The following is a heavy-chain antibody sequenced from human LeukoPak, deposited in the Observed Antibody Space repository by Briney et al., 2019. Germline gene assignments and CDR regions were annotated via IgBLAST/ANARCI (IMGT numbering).Heavy chain of an antibody. D-gene: IGHD3-10*01. CDR2: IKSKTDGGTI. CDR1: GFTFRNAW. Sequence: GGSLRLSCAASGFTFRNAWMSWVRQAPGKGLEWVGLIKSKTDGGTIDYAAPVKGRFTISRDDSKSTLFLQMNSLKTEDTALYYCTTLQRITLVRGVIGGYYFDYWGQGTLVTVSS. CDR3: TTLQRITLVRGVIGGYYFDY. J-gene: IGHJ4*02. V-gene: IGHV3-15*01.